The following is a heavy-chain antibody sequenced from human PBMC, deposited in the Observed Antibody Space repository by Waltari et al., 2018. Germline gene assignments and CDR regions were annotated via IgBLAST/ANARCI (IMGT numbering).Heavy chain of an antibody. J-gene: IGHJ2*01. D-gene: IGHD3-22*01. CDR2: IYYSGST. CDR3: AREGALYYYDSSGYPYWYFDL. CDR1: GGPISSYY. Sequence: QVQLQESGPGLVKPSETLSLTCTVSGGPISSYYWSWIRQPPGTGREWIGYIYYSGSTNYNPSVKSLVTISVDTSKNQFSLKLSSVTAADTAVYYCAREGALYYYDSSGYPYWYFDLWGRGTLVTVSS. V-gene: IGHV4-59*01.